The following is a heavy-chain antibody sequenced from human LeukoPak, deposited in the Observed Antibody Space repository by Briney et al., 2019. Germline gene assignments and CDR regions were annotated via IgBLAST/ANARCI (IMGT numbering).Heavy chain of an antibody. D-gene: IGHD1-26*01. Sequence: SETLSLTCTVSGGSISSGSYYWSWIRQPAGKGLEWIGRIYTSGSTNYNPSLKSRVTISVDTSKNQFSLKLSSVTAADTAVYYCARDRADSGSYYFDYWGQGTLVTVSS. J-gene: IGHJ4*02. V-gene: IGHV4-61*02. CDR3: ARDRADSGSYYFDY. CDR2: IYTSGST. CDR1: GGSISSGSYY.